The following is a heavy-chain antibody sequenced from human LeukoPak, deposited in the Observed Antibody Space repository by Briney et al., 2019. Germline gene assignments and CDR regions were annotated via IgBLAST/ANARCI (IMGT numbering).Heavy chain of an antibody. Sequence: GASVTVSCKASGYTFTGYYMHWVRQAPGQGLEWMGRINPNSGGTNYAQKFQGRVTMTRDTSISTAYMELSRLRSDDTAVYYCAREDGVWGSYRYFDYWGQGTLVTVSS. CDR2: INPNSGGT. V-gene: IGHV1-2*06. CDR1: GYTFTGYY. J-gene: IGHJ4*02. D-gene: IGHD3-16*02. CDR3: AREDGVWGSYRYFDY.